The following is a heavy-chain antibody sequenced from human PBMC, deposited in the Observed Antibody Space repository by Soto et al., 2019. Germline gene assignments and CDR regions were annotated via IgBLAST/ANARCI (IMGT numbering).Heavy chain of an antibody. Sequence: EVEVLESGGGLVQPGGSLRLSCAASGFTFSAYVMSWVRQAPGKGLEWVSSITSSGGGTYYADSVKGRFTVSRDNSKNTVYLQMNSLETEDTGVYYCTTEGSGGYCGGESCYSLNYWGQGTLVTVSS. CDR3: TTEGSGGYCGGESCYSLNY. D-gene: IGHD2-15*01. J-gene: IGHJ4*02. CDR1: GFTFSAYV. V-gene: IGHV3-23*01. CDR2: ITSSGGGT.